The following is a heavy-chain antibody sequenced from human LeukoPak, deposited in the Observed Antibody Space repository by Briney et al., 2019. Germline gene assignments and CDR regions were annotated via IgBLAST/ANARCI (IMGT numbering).Heavy chain of an antibody. CDR2: IILIFGTA. D-gene: IGHD3-22*01. Sequence: SVKVSCKASGGTFSSYAISWVRQAPGQGLEWMGGIILIFGTANYAQKFQGRVTITADESTSTAYMELSSLRSEDTAVYYCARARSPKPAYDKQDAFDIWGQGTMVTVS. V-gene: IGHV1-69*13. J-gene: IGHJ3*02. CDR3: ARARSPKPAYDKQDAFDI. CDR1: GGTFSSYA.